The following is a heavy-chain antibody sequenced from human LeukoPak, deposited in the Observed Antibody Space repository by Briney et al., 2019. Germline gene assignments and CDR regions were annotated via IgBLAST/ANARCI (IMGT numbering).Heavy chain of an antibody. D-gene: IGHD6-13*01. J-gene: IGHJ4*02. CDR2: ISSSSSYI. CDR1: GFTFSSYS. Sequence: PGGSLRLSCAASGFTFSSYSMNWVRQAPGKGLEWVSSISSSSSYIYYADSVKGRFTISRDNAKNSLYLQMNSLRAEDTAVYCCARGIADYFDYWGQGTLVTVSS. V-gene: IGHV3-21*01. CDR3: ARGIADYFDY.